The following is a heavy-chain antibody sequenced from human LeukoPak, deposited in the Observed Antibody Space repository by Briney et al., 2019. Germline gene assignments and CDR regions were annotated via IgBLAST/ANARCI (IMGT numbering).Heavy chain of an antibody. CDR1: GFTFSSYA. CDR2: ISSSGSPI. CDR3: VTDI. Sequence: GGSLRLSCAASGFTFSSYAINWVRQAPGKGLEWISYISSSGSPIYYADSVKGRFTISRDNAKNSLYLQMTSLRAEDTAVYYCVTDIWGQGTMVTVSS. J-gene: IGHJ3*02. V-gene: IGHV3-48*03.